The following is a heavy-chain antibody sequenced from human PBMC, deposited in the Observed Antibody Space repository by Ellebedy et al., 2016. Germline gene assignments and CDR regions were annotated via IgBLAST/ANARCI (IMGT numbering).Heavy chain of an antibody. Sequence: GGSLRLSCAASGFTFRDYYMSWIRQAPGKGLQWVANIQQDGSEKYYVDSVKGRFTISRDNSKNTLYLQMNSLRAEDTAVYYCARIPESGYLYYYYGMDVWGQGTTVTVSS. CDR3: ARIPESGYLYYYYGMDV. D-gene: IGHD3-22*01. CDR2: IQQDGSEK. V-gene: IGHV3-7*01. CDR1: GFTFRDYY. J-gene: IGHJ6*02.